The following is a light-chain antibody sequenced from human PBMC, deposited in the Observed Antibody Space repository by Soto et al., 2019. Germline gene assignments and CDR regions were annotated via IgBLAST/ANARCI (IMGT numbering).Light chain of an antibody. CDR3: QQYGSFSIT. Sequence: EIVLKQSPGTLSLSPGERATLSCRASQSVSSSYLAWYQQKPGQAPRLLIYGASSRATGIPDRFSGSGSGTDFTLTISRLEPEDFAVYYCQQYGSFSITFGQGTRLEIK. CDR2: GAS. V-gene: IGKV3-20*01. J-gene: IGKJ5*01. CDR1: QSVSSSY.